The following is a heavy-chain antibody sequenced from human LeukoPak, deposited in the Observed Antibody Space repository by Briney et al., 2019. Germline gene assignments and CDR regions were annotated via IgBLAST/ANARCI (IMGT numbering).Heavy chain of an antibody. CDR1: GGSISTYY. CDR2: IYHSGST. J-gene: IGHJ4*02. CDR3: ATSFTGTTNY. Sequence: SETLSLTCTVSGGSISTYYWNWIRQPPGKGLEWIGYIYHSGSTNYNPSLQSRVTISVDTSKNQFSLKLSSVTAADTAVYYCATSFTGTTNYWGQGTLVTVSS. V-gene: IGHV4-59*01. D-gene: IGHD1-7*01.